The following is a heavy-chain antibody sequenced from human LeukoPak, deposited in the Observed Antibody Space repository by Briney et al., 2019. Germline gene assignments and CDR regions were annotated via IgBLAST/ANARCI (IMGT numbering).Heavy chain of an antibody. V-gene: IGHV3-11*04. D-gene: IGHD3-10*02. CDR1: EFTFSDDY. CDR2: ISSSGSDR. Sequence: GGSLRLSCAASEFTFSDDYMSWIRQAPGKGLEWVSYISSSGSDRYYADSVKGRFTISRDNAKNSLYLQMNSLRAEDTAIYYCAELGITMIGGVWGKGTTVTISS. CDR3: AELGITMIGGV. J-gene: IGHJ6*04.